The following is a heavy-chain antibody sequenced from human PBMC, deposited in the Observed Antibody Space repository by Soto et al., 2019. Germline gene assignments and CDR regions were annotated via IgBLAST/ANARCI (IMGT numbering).Heavy chain of an antibody. Sequence: GESLKISCKGSGYSFTSYWIGWVRQMPGKGLEWMGIIYPGDSDTRYSPSFQGQVTISADKSISTAYLQWSSLKASDTAMYYCARTRPDYYDRSGPFDYWGQGTLVTVSS. D-gene: IGHD3-22*01. CDR2: IYPGDSDT. J-gene: IGHJ4*02. V-gene: IGHV5-51*01. CDR1: GYSFTSYW. CDR3: ARTRPDYYDRSGPFDY.